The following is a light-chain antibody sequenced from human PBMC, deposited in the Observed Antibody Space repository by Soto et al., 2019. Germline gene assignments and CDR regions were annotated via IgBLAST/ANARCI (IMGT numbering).Light chain of an antibody. CDR3: QKYNSAPRT. J-gene: IGKJ5*01. CDR2: AAS. Sequence: DIQMTQSPSSLSASVGDRVTITCRASQGISNYLAWYQQKPGKVPKLLIYAASTLQSGVPSRFSGSGFGTDFTLTISSLQPEDVATYYCQKYNSAPRTFVQGTRLEIK. CDR1: QGISNY. V-gene: IGKV1-27*01.